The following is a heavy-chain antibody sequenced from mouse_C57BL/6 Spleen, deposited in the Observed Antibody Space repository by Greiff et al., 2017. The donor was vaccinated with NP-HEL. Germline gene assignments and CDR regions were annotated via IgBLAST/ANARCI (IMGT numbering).Heavy chain of an antibody. V-gene: IGHV5-9-1*02. CDR3: KRDKGFNYYGSSVYAMDY. D-gene: IGHD1-1*01. CDR2: ISSGGDYI. J-gene: IGHJ4*01. CDR1: GFTFSSYA. Sequence: EVKLMESGEGLVKPGGSLKLSCAASGFTFSSYAMSWVRQTPEKRLEWVAYISSGGDYIYYADTVKGRFTISRDNARNTLYLQMSSLKSEDTAMYYCKRDKGFNYYGSSVYAMDYWGQGTSVTVSS.